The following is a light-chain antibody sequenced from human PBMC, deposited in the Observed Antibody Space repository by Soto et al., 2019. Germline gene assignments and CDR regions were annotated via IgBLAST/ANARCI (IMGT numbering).Light chain of an antibody. Sequence: DIQLTQSPSSLSASVGDTVTITCRASQDIRIYLAWFQQKPGKAPQSLIYAASSLQSGVPSKFSGSSSGTDFTLTINNLQPEDFATYYGQQYSRYPLTFGGGTKVEIK. CDR2: AAS. V-gene: IGKV1-16*02. J-gene: IGKJ4*01. CDR3: QQYSRYPLT. CDR1: QDIRIY.